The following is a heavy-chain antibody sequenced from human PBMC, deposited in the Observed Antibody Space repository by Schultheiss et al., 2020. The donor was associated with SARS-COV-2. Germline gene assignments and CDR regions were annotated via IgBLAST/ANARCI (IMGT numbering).Heavy chain of an antibody. CDR2: INPSGGST. CDR3: ARDIDGDGHY. Sequence: ASVKVSCKASGYTFTSYYMHWVRQAPGQGLEWMGIINPSGGSTSYAQKFQGWVTMTRDTSISTAYMELSSLRSEDTAVYYCARDIDGDGHYWGQGTLVTVSS. CDR1: GYTFTSYY. D-gene: IGHD4-17*01. V-gene: IGHV1-46*01. J-gene: IGHJ4*02.